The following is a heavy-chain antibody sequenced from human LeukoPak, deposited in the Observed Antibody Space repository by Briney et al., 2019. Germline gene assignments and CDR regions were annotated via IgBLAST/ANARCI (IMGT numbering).Heavy chain of an antibody. V-gene: IGHV3-53*01. CDR3: AKSRSGSAKWALQIFDN. CDR1: GFNISKTY. D-gene: IGHD2-15*01. CDR2: TYAGGAS. J-gene: IGHJ4*02. Sequence: GGSLRLSCAASGFNISKTYLMWARQAPGRRLEWVSVTYAGGASWYGDFVEGRFTISRDNSKNSLFVQMNSLRAEDTAVYFCAKSRSGSAKWALQIFDNWGQGTLVTVSS.